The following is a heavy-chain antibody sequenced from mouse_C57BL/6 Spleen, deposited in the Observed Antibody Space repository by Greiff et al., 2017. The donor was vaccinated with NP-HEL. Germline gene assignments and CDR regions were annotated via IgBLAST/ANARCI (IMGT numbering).Heavy chain of an antibody. CDR2: IYPSDSET. CDR1: GYTFTSYW. J-gene: IGHJ3*01. D-gene: IGHD1-1*01. CDR3: ARGDYYGSRAWFAY. Sequence: VQLQQPGAELVRPGSSVKLSCKASGYTFTSYWMHWVKQRPIQGLEWIGNIYPSDSETHYNQKFKDKATLTVDKSSSTAYMQLSSLTSEDSAVYYGARGDYYGSRAWFAYWGQGTLVTVST. V-gene: IGHV1-52*01.